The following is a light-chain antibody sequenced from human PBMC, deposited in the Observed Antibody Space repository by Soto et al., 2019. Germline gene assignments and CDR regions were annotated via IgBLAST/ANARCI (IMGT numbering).Light chain of an antibody. CDR3: SSFTSNRPYV. Sequence: QSVLTQPASVSGSPGQSITISCTGTSSDVGAYNYVSWYQQQSGKAPKLIIHEVSNRPSGVSNRFSGSKSGNTASLTISGREAEHEANYYVSSFTSNRPYVSGMGTKLPAL. CDR2: EVS. V-gene: IGLV2-14*01. J-gene: IGLJ1*01. CDR1: SSDVGAYNY.